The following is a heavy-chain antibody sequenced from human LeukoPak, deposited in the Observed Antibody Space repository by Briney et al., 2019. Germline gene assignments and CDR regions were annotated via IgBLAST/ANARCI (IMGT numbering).Heavy chain of an antibody. D-gene: IGHD3-16*02. CDR1: GGSISSGGYY. CDR2: IYYSGST. J-gene: IGHJ4*02. CDR3: ARQINRYVYFDS. Sequence: SQTLSLSCTVPGGSISSGGYYWSWIRQHPGKGLEWIGCIYYSGSTTYNPSLKSRVTMSLDTSKTQFSLKLSSVTAADTAVYYCARQINRYVYFDSWGQGTLVTVSS. V-gene: IGHV4-31*03.